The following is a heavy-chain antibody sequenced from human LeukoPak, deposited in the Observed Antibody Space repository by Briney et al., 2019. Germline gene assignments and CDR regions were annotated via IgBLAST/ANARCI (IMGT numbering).Heavy chain of an antibody. CDR2: INHSGST. CDR3: ARVGIIAAAGP. CDR1: GFTFSSHS. J-gene: IGHJ5*02. Sequence: SCAASGFTFSSHSMNWVRQAPGKGLEWIGEINHSGSTNYNPSLKSRVTISVDTSKNQFSLKLSSVTAADTAVYYCARVGIIAAAGPWGQGTLVTVSS. V-gene: IGHV4-34*01. D-gene: IGHD6-13*01.